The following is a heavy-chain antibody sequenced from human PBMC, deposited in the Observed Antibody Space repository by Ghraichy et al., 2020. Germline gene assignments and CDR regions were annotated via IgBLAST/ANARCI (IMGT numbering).Heavy chain of an antibody. V-gene: IGHV3-21*01. Sequence: GGSLRLSCAASGFTFSSYSMNWVRQAPGKGLEWVSSISSSSSYIYYADSVKGRFTISRDNAKNSLYLQMNSLRAEDTAVYYCAREWGAAAFWNAFDIWGQGTMVTVSS. J-gene: IGHJ3*02. D-gene: IGHD6-13*01. CDR3: AREWGAAAFWNAFDI. CDR1: GFTFSSYS. CDR2: ISSSSSYI.